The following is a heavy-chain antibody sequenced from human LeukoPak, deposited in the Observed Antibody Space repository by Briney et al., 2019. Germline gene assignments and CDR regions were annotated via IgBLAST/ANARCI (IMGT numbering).Heavy chain of an antibody. V-gene: IGHV3-30*02. CDR3: AKAIHSSSSGAVDY. D-gene: IGHD6-6*01. CDR1: GFIFSNYA. Sequence: GGSLRLSCAASGFIFSNYAMHWVRQAPGKGLEWVTFIRYDGSNKYYAESVKGRFTISRDNSKNTLYLQMNSLRAEDTAVYYCAKAIHSSSSGAVDYWGQGTLVTVSS. J-gene: IGHJ4*02. CDR2: IRYDGSNK.